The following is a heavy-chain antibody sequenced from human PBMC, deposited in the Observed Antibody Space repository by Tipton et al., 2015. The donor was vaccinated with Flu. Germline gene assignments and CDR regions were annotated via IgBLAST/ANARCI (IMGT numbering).Heavy chain of an antibody. D-gene: IGHD4-11*01. CDR3: ARRDYSNYVSDPKSWFDP. CDR1: GDSISSGYY. J-gene: IGHJ5*02. CDR2: IYNSEYT. V-gene: IGHV4-4*09. Sequence: TLSLTCAVSGDSISSGYYWNWIRQPPGKGLEWIGYIYNSEYTKYNPSLKSRVTISVDTARKQFSLKMKSVTATDMAVYYCARRDYSNYVSDPKSWFDPWGQGTLVAVSS.